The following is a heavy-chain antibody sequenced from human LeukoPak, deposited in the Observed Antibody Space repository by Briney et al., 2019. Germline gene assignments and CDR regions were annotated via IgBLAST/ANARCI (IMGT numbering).Heavy chain of an antibody. Sequence: GGSLRLSCAASGFTFSSYSMNWVRQAPGKGLEWVSSISSSSSYIYYADSVKGRFTISRDNAKNSLYLQMNSLRAEDTAVYYCARGGLRYFDWLQNDAFDIWGQGTMVTVSS. CDR2: ISSSSSYI. V-gene: IGHV3-21*01. CDR3: ARGGLRYFDWLQNDAFDI. J-gene: IGHJ3*02. CDR1: GFTFSSYS. D-gene: IGHD3-9*01.